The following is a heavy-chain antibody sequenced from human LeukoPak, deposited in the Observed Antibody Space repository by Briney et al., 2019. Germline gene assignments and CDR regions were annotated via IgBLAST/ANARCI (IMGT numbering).Heavy chain of an antibody. CDR3: ARVWHSSGWSTVRSGFDY. V-gene: IGHV3-48*01. CDR1: GFTFSSYS. CDR2: ISSSSSTI. D-gene: IGHD6-19*01. J-gene: IGHJ4*02. Sequence: GGSLRLSCAASGFTFSSYSMNWVRQAPGKGLEWVSYISSSSSTIYYADSVKGRFTSSRDNAKNSLYLQMNSLRAEDTAVYYCARVWHSSGWSTVRSGFDYWGQGTLVTVSS.